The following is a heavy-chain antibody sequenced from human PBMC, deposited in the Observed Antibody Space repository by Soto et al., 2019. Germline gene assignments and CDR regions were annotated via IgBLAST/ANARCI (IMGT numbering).Heavy chain of an antibody. D-gene: IGHD2-2*01. CDR2: IGGSGANT. CDR3: AKARGSSTPAPGSY. V-gene: IGHV3-23*01. CDR1: GFTFSSYA. Sequence: PGGSLRLSCAASGFTFSSYAMSWVRQAPGKGLEWVSTIGGSGANTYYADSVKGRFTISRDNSKNTLYLQMNSLRAEDTAVYYYAKARGSSTPAPGSYWGQGTLVTVSS. J-gene: IGHJ4*02.